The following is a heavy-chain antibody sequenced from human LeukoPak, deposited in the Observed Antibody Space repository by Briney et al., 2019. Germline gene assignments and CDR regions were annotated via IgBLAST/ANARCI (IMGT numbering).Heavy chain of an antibody. CDR1: GGSFNNYY. Sequence: SETLSLTCAVYGGSFNNYYWTWIRQPPGKGLEWIGEINHSGSTKYNPSLKSRVTISVDTSKNQFSLKLSSVTAADTAVYYCARAGYSYGHKVYFFDHWDQGTLVTVSS. CDR3: ARAGYSYGHKVYFFDH. J-gene: IGHJ4*02. CDR2: INHSGST. D-gene: IGHD5-18*01. V-gene: IGHV4-34*01.